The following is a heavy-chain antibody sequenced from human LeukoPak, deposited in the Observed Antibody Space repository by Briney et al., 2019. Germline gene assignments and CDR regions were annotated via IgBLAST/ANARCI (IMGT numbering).Heavy chain of an antibody. V-gene: IGHV3-30*03. D-gene: IGHD1-26*01. Sequence: PGGSLRLSCAASGFTFSSYGMHWVRQAPGKGLEWVAVISYDGSNKYYADSVKGRFTISRDNSENTLDLQMHSLRAEDTAVYYCAAKGNGYTGIYLFAHWGQGTLVTVSS. J-gene: IGHJ4*02. CDR2: ISYDGSNK. CDR1: GFTFSSYG. CDR3: AAKGNGYTGIYLFAH.